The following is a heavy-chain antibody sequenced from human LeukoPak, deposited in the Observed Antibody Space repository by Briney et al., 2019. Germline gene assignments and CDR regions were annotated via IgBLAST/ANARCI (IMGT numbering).Heavy chain of an antibody. CDR3: ASRPWLRLGELSPTPFDY. D-gene: IGHD3-16*02. CDR2: INPNSGGT. J-gene: IGHJ4*02. CDR1: GYTFTGYY. V-gene: IGHV1-2*02. Sequence: ASVKVSCKASGYTFTGYYMHWVRQAPGQGLEWMGWINPNSGGTNYAQKFQGRVTITRDTSISTAYMELSRLRSDDTAVYYCASRPWLRLGELSPTPFDYWGQGTLVTVSS.